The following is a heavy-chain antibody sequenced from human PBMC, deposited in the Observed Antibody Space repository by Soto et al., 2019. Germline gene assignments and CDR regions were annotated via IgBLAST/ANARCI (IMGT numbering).Heavy chain of an antibody. CDR1: GYTFTSYD. V-gene: IGHV1-8*01. J-gene: IGHJ4*02. D-gene: IGHD1-1*01. Sequence: ASVKVSCKASGYTFTSYDIYWVRQATGQGLEWMGWLNPNTGDSAYAQKFQGRISVTSDTSINTVHMELSSLRSEDTAVYYCARRAETNGWNGFGADKYYFDFWGQGTLVTVSS. CDR2: LNPNTGDS. CDR3: ARRAETNGWNGFGADKYYFDF.